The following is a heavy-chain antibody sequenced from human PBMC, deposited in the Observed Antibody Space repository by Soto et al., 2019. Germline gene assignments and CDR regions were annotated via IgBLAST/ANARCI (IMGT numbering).Heavy chain of an antibody. CDR3: ARRYGSSFDP. V-gene: IGHV4-59*08. D-gene: IGHD2-2*01. CDR1: GDSISSYY. Sequence: SETLSLTCTVSGDSISSYYWSWIRQPPGKGLEWIGYIYYSGSTNYNPSLKSRVTISVNTSKNQFSLKLSSVTAADTAVYYCARRYGSSFDPWGQGTQVTVSS. J-gene: IGHJ5*02. CDR2: IYYSGST.